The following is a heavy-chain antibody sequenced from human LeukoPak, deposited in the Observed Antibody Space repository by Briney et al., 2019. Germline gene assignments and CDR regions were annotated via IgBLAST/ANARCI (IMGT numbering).Heavy chain of an antibody. V-gene: IGHV3-74*01. CDR1: GFTFSSYW. J-gene: IGHJ5*02. Sequence: GSLRLSCAASGFTFSSYWMHWVRQAPGKGLVWVSRINNDGSITNYADSVKGRFTISRDNAKNTLYLQMNSLRAEDTAVYYCARAPQQLVPKWFDPWGQGTLVTVTS. D-gene: IGHD6-13*01. CDR2: INNDGSIT. CDR3: ARAPQQLVPKWFDP.